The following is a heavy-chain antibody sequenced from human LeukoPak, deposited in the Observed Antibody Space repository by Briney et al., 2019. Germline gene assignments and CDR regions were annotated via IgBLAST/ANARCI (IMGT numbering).Heavy chain of an antibody. CDR3: ARGQRYYGSGSPSPH. CDR2: IYYSGST. J-gene: IGHJ4*02. D-gene: IGHD3-10*01. CDR1: GGSISSGGYY. V-gene: IGHV4-31*03. Sequence: SQTLSLTCTVSGGSISSGGYYWSWIRQHPGKGLEWIGYIYYSGSTYYNPSLKSRVTISVDTSKNQFSLKLSSVTAEDTAVYYCARGQRYYGSGSPSPHWGQGTLVTVSA.